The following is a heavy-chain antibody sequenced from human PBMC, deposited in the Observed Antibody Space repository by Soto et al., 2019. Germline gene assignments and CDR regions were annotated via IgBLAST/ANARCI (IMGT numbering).Heavy chain of an antibody. CDR1: GFTFSSYG. Sequence: GGSLRLSCAASGFTFSSYGMHWVRQAPGKGLEWVAVIWYDGSNKYYADSVKGRFTISRDNSKNTLYLQMNSLRAEDTAVYYCAREQGYYDSSGYYPFDYWGQGTLVTVSS. CDR2: IWYDGSNK. V-gene: IGHV3-33*01. D-gene: IGHD3-22*01. J-gene: IGHJ4*02. CDR3: AREQGYYDSSGYYPFDY.